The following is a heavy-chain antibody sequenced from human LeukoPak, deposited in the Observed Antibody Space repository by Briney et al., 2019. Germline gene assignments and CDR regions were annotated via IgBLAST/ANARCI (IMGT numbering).Heavy chain of an antibody. D-gene: IGHD3-22*01. V-gene: IGHV1-18*01. CDR2: ISTYNGNT. CDR3: ARDRYYEPFDY. Sequence: ASVKVSCKASGYTFSSYGITWVRQAPGQGLEWMGWISTYNGNTNYAQKLQGRVTMTTDTSTSTAYMELRSLRSDDTAAYYCARDRYYEPFDYWGQGTLVTVSS. CDR1: GYTFSSYG. J-gene: IGHJ4*02.